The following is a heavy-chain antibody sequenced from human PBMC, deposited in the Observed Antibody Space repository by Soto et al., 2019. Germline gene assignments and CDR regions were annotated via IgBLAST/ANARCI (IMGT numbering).Heavy chain of an antibody. Sequence: GGSLRLSCAASGFTFSSYGMHWVRQAPGKGLEWVAVISYDGSNKCYADSVKGRFTISRDNSKNTLYLQMNSLRAEDTAVYYCAKDPLDYWGQGTLVTVSS. V-gene: IGHV3-30*18. CDR3: AKDPLDY. J-gene: IGHJ4*02. CDR2: ISYDGSNK. CDR1: GFTFSSYG.